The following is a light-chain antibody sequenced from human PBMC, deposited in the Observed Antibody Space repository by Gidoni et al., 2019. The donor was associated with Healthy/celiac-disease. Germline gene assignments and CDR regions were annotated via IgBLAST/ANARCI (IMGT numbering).Light chain of an antibody. CDR2: WAS. CDR3: QQCYSTPPSCT. J-gene: IGKJ2*02. Sequence: DIVMTQSPHPLAVSLGERATINCHSSQSVLYSSNNKNYLAWYQQKPGQPPKLLIYWASTRESGVPDRFSGSGSGTDFTLTISSLQAEDVAVYYCQQCYSTPPSCTFGQGTKLEIK. V-gene: IGKV4-1*01. CDR1: QSVLYSSNNKNY.